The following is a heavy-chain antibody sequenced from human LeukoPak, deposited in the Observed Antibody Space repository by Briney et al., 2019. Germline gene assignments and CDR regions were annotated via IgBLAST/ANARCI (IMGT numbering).Heavy chain of an antibody. CDR2: IIPIFGTA. Sequence: WASVKVSCKASGGTFSSYAISWVRQAPGQGLEWMGGIIPIFGTANYAQKFQGRVTITADESTSTAYMELSSLRSEDTAVYYCARGPRRATVVTPGDAFDIWGQGTMVTVSS. J-gene: IGHJ3*02. V-gene: IGHV1-69*13. CDR3: ARGPRRATVVTPGDAFDI. D-gene: IGHD4-23*01. CDR1: GGTFSSYA.